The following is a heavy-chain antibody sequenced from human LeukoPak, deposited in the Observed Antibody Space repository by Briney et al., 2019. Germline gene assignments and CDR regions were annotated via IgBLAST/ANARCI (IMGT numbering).Heavy chain of an antibody. CDR2: INPNSGGT. V-gene: IGHV1-2*02. D-gene: IGHD4-17*01. CDR1: GYTFPVYY. Sequence: RASVKVSCKASGYTFPVYYMHWVRQAPGQGLEWMGWINPNSGGTNYAQKFQGRVTMPRDTSISTAYMELSRLRSDDTAVYYCARGDYGDYGEDSNWFDPWGQGTLVTVSS. CDR3: ARGDYGDYGEDSNWFDP. J-gene: IGHJ5*02.